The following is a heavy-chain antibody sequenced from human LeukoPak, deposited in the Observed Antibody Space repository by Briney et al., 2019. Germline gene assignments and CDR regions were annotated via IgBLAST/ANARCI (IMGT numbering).Heavy chain of an antibody. Sequence: PSETLSLTCAVYGGSFSGYYWSWIRQPPGKGLEWIGEINHSGSTNYNPSLKSRVTISVDTSKNQFSLKLSSVTAADTAVYYCARVRTNRYCSGGSCYSGHYYYGMDVWGKGTTVTVSS. CDR2: INHSGST. CDR3: ARVRTNRYCSGGSCYSGHYYYGMDV. CDR1: GGSFSGYY. V-gene: IGHV4-34*01. D-gene: IGHD2-15*01. J-gene: IGHJ6*04.